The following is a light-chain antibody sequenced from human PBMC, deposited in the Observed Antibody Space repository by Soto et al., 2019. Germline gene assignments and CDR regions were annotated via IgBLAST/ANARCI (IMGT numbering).Light chain of an antibody. V-gene: IGKV3-20*01. J-gene: IGKJ2*01. CDR2: AAS. Sequence: EIVLTQSPGTLSLSPGERATLSCRASQSVYNSYLAWYQQKPGQTPRLLINAASNRATGVPDRFSGSGSGTDFPLTISRLEPEDFAVYCCQQYGSPPHTFGQGTKVEI. CDR3: QQYGSPPHT. CDR1: QSVYNSY.